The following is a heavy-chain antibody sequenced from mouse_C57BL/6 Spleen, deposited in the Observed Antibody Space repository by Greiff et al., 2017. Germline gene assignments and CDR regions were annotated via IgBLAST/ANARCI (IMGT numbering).Heavy chain of an antibody. V-gene: IGHV6-3*01. CDR3: AADDPSSAY. Sequence: EVKLMESGGGLVQPGGSMKLSCVASGFTFSNYWMNWVRQSPEKGLEWVAQIRLKSDNYATHYAESVKGRFTISRDDSKSSVYLQMNNLRAEDTGIYYCAADDPSSAYWGQGTLVTVSA. CDR2: IRLKSDNYAT. J-gene: IGHJ3*01. CDR1: GFTFSNYW. D-gene: IGHD2-3*01.